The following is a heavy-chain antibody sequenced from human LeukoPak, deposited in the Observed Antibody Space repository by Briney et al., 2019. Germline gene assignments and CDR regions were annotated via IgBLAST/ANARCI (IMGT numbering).Heavy chain of an antibody. D-gene: IGHD2-2*01. CDR2: IRYDGSNK. Sequence: PGGSLRLSCAASGFTFSGYGMHWVRQAPGKGLEGVTFIRYDGSNKYYADSVKGRFTIYRDNSKNTLYLQMNSLRAEDTAVYYCAKGGPAAVSNWFDPWGQGTLVTVSS. CDR3: AKGGPAAVSNWFDP. J-gene: IGHJ5*02. V-gene: IGHV3-30*02. CDR1: GFTFSGYG.